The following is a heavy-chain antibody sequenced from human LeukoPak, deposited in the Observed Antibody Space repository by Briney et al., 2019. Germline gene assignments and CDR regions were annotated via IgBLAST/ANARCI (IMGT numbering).Heavy chain of an antibody. J-gene: IGHJ4*02. CDR1: GYSISSGYY. V-gene: IGHV4-38-2*02. Sequence: SETLSLTCTVSGYSISSGYYWGWIRQPPGKGLEWIGTIYHTGSTYYNPSLKSRVTISVDTSKNQFSLKLSSVTAADTAVYYCARTPRGYSGYDHAIHFDYWGQGTLVTVSS. D-gene: IGHD5-12*01. CDR3: ARTPRGYSGYDHAIHFDY. CDR2: IYHTGST.